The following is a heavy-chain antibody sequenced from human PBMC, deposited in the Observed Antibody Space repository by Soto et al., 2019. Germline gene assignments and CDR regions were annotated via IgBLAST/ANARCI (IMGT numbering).Heavy chain of an antibody. J-gene: IGHJ4*02. V-gene: IGHV3-23*01. Sequence: EVELLESGGGLVQPGGSLRLSCVASRFTFTSYAMSWVRQAPGKGLEWVAAISASGGATIHADSVKGRLTISRDDSKNALYLQMHRLRAEDTAVYYCAKDGVGGGLFRGAFGYWGQGTEVSVSS. CDR3: AKDGVGGGLFRGAFGY. CDR2: ISASGGAT. D-gene: IGHD3-16*01. CDR1: RFTFTSYA.